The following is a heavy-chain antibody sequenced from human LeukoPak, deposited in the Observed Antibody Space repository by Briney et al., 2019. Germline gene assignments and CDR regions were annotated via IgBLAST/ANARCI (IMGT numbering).Heavy chain of an antibody. V-gene: IGHV5-51*01. CDR3: ATLVGYCSAGSCYPGN. J-gene: IGHJ4*02. CDR1: GYSFTSYW. CDR2: IYPGDSDT. Sequence: GESLKISCKGSGYSFTSYWIGWVRQMPGKGLVWMGIIYPGDSDTRYSPSFQGQVTISADKSISTANLQWSSLNASDTAMYYCATLVGYCSAGSCYPGNWGQGTLVTVSS. D-gene: IGHD2-15*01.